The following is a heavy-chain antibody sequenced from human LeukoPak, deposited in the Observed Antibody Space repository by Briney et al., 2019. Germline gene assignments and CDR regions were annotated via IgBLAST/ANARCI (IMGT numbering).Heavy chain of an antibody. V-gene: IGHV3-23*01. CDR2: ISGSGGST. Sequence: GGSLRLSCAASGFTFSSYAMSWVRQAPGKGLEWVSAISGSGGSTYYADSVKGRFTVSRDNSKNTLYLQMNSLRAEDTAVYYCAKDWLASGGVIAPDYWGQGTLVTVSS. D-gene: IGHD3-16*02. CDR1: GFTFSSYA. J-gene: IGHJ4*02. CDR3: AKDWLASGGVIAPDY.